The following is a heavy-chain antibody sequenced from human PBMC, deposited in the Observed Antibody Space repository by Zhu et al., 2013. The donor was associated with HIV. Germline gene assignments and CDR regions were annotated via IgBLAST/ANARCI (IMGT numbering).Heavy chain of an antibody. V-gene: IGHV1-45*01. CDR3: ATSHYGGNSFWFDP. J-gene: IGHJ5*02. Sequence: QMQLVQSGAEVKKTGSSVKVSCKASGDTFNFRYLHWVRQAPGQALEWMGWITPFNAKTKYAPKFHDRVTISRDRSMSTAYLELTLLRSEDTAMYYCATSHYGGNSFWFDPGPGNPGHRLL. D-gene: IGHD4-17*01. CDR2: ITPFNAKT. CDR1: GDTFNFRY.